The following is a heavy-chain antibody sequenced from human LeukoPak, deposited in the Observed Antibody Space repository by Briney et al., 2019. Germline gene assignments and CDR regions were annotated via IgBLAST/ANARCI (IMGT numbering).Heavy chain of an antibody. CDR1: GYTFTSYG. Sequence: ASVKVSCKASGYTFTSYGISWVRQAPGQGLEWMAWISAYSGNTNYVQKLQGRVTMTTDTSTSTAYMELRSLRSDDTAVYYCARGLRSDGFDIWGQGTMVTVSS. J-gene: IGHJ3*02. CDR2: ISAYSGNT. D-gene: IGHD3-16*01. CDR3: ARGLRSDGFDI. V-gene: IGHV1-18*01.